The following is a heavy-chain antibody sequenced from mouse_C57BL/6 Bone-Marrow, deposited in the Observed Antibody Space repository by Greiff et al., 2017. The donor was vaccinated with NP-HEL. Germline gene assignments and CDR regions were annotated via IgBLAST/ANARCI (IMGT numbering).Heavy chain of an antibody. CDR3: ARITTVVGDYFDY. V-gene: IGHV14-3*01. D-gene: IGHD1-1*01. CDR2: IDPATGNT. CDR1: GFNIKNTY. J-gene: IGHJ2*01. Sequence: VQLQQSVAELVRPGASVKLSCTASGFNIKNTYMHWVKQRPEQGLEWIGRIDPATGNTKYAPKFQGKATITAETSSNTAYLQLSSLTSEDTAIYYCARITTVVGDYFDYWGQGTTLTVSS.